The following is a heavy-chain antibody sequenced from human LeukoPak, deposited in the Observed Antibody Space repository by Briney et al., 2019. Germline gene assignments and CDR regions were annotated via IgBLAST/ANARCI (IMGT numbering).Heavy chain of an antibody. V-gene: IGHV1-18*01. Sequence: PSVKVSCTASGYTFTSYGISWVRQAPGQGLEWMGWISAYNGNTNYAQKLQGRVTMTTDTSTSTAYMELRSLRSDDTAVYYCAISTGTTGPFDYWGQGTLVTVSS. CDR3: AISTGTTGPFDY. CDR2: ISAYNGNT. D-gene: IGHD1-1*01. CDR1: GYTFTSYG. J-gene: IGHJ4*02.